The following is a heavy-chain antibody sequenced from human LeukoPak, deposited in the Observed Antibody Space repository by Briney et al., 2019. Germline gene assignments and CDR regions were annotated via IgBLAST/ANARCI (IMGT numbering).Heavy chain of an antibody. CDR3: ARGFLQLTPYYFDY. D-gene: IGHD1-1*01. CDR1: GFTFDDYA. CDR2: ISWNSGSI. Sequence: PGRSLRPSCAASGFTFDDYAMHWVRQAPGKGLEWVSGISWNSGSIGYADSVKGRFTISRDNSKNTVSLQMDSLRVDDTGIYYCARGFLQLTPYYFDYWGQGALVTVSS. V-gene: IGHV3-9*01. J-gene: IGHJ4*02.